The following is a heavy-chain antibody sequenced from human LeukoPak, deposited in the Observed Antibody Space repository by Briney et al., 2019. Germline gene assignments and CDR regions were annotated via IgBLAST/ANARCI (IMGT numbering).Heavy chain of an antibody. D-gene: IGHD6-13*01. Sequence: SQTLSLTCAISGDIVSSNSATWNWIRQSPSRGLEWLVRTYYRSKWFNDYAVSVKSRITINPDTSENQFSLQLNSVTPEDTDVYYCTRAFLYSSSSTFDYWGQGTLVTVSS. CDR2: TYYRSKWFN. J-gene: IGHJ4*02. CDR3: TRAFLYSSSSTFDY. V-gene: IGHV6-1*01. CDR1: GDIVSSNSAT.